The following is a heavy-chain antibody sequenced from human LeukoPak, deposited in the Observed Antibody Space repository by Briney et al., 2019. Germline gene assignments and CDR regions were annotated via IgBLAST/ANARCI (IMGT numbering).Heavy chain of an antibody. CDR3: ARDGADIVATTGLDY. CDR1: GGSISSSNW. V-gene: IGHV4-4*02. CDR2: IYHSGST. D-gene: IGHD5-12*01. Sequence: SGTLSLTCAVSGGSISSSNWWSWVRQPPGKGLEWIGEIYHSGSTNYNPSLKSRVTISVDKSKNQFSLKLSSVTAADTAVYYCARDGADIVATTGLDYWGQGTLVTVSS. J-gene: IGHJ4*02.